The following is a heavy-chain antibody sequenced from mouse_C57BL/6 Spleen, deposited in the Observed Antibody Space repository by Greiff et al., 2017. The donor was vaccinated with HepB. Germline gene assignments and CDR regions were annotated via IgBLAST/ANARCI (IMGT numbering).Heavy chain of an antibody. CDR1: GYTFTDYY. D-gene: IGHD5-5*01. J-gene: IGHJ2*01. CDR3: ARTDYLFDY. V-gene: IGHV1-76*01. CDR2: IYPGSGNT. Sequence: VKLQESGAELVRPGASVKLSCKASGYTFTDYYINWVKQRPGQGLEWIARIYPGSGNTYYNEKFKGKATLTAEKSSSTAYMQLSSLTSEDSAVYFCARTDYLFDYWGQGTTLTVSS.